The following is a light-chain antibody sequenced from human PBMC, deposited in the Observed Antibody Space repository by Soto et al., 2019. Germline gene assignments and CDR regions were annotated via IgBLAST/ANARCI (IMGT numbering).Light chain of an antibody. CDR1: SSNIGSNT. J-gene: IGLJ3*02. CDR2: SND. V-gene: IGLV1-44*01. Sequence: QSVLTQPPSASGTPGQRVTISCSGSSSNIGSNTVNWYQQLPGTAPKLLIYSNDQRPSGVPDRFSGFKSGTSASLAISGLQSEDEADYYCAAWDDSLNGWVFGGGIKLTVL. CDR3: AAWDDSLNGWV.